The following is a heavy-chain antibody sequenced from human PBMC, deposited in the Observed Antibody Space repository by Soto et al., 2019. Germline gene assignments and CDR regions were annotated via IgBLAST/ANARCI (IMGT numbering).Heavy chain of an antibody. CDR1: GYSFTNYW. J-gene: IGHJ4*02. D-gene: IGHD2-2*01. Sequence: PGASLKISCEGSGYSFTNYWIGWVRQMPGKGLEWMGIIYPGDSDTRYSPSFQGQVTISADKSISTAYLQWSSLKASDTAMYYCARGPVLPAAMDYFDYWGQGTLVTVSS. CDR3: ARGPVLPAAMDYFDY. CDR2: IYPGDSDT. V-gene: IGHV5-51*01.